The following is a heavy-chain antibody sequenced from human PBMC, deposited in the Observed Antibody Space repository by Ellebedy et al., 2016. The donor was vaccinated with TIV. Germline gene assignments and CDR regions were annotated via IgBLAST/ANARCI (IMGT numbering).Heavy chain of an antibody. V-gene: IGHV3-49*03. J-gene: IGHJ6*03. CDR1: GFTFGDYG. CDR3: INWRGRGYYYMDV. CDR2: IRSKAYGGTT. D-gene: IGHD3-22*01. Sequence: PGGSLRLSCTASGFTFGDYGMSWFRQAPGKGLEWVGFIRSKAYGGTTEYAASVKGRFTISRDDSKSIAYLQMNSLKTEDTAMYYCINWRGRGYYYMDVWGKGTTVTVSS.